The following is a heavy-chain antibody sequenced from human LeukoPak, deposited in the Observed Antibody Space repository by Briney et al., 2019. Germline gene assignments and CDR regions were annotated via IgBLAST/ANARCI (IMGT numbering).Heavy chain of an antibody. CDR2: MNGEGTTI. D-gene: IGHD1-7*01. Sequence: GGSLRLSCATSGLTFRITWMHWVRQAPGKGLMWVSRMNGEGTTIDYADSVKGRFTVSRDYAKNTLFLQMNNLRTEDTALYFCATARNFRFEYWGQGSLVIVSA. V-gene: IGHV3-74*01. CDR3: ATARNFRFEY. CDR1: GLTFRITW. J-gene: IGHJ4*02.